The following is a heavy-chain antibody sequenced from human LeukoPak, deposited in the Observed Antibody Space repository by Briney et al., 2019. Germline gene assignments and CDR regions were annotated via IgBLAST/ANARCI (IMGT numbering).Heavy chain of an antibody. CDR3: ARDEDTSAISEY. V-gene: IGHV3-23*01. J-gene: IGHJ4*02. CDR1: GFSFSSNT. Sequence: GGSLRLSCAGSGFSFSSNTMSWVRQAPGRGLEWVSAISNNGVRTDYADAVKGRFTISRDTSQSTLYLHMDRLRAEDTAVYYCARDEDTSAISEYWGQGTLVTVSS. D-gene: IGHD2/OR15-2a*01. CDR2: ISNNGVRT.